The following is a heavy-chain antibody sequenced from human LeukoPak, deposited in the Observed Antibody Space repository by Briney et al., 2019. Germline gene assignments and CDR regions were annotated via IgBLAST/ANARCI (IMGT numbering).Heavy chain of an antibody. Sequence: SETLSLTCTSSGGSISPYYWSWIRQPAGKGLEWIGRVYSRGTTNYSPSLKSRVTMSLDTSKNQFSLKLNSVTAADTAVYYCALYYYDNIAYDIWGQGTMVTVSS. J-gene: IGHJ3*02. V-gene: IGHV4-4*07. D-gene: IGHD3-22*01. CDR1: GGSISPYY. CDR3: ALYYYDNIAYDI. CDR2: VYSRGTT.